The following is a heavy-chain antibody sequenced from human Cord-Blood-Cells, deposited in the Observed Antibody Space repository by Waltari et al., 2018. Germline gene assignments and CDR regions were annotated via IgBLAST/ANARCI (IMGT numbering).Heavy chain of an antibody. J-gene: IGHJ4*02. Sequence: QVQLAQSGAEVKKPGASVKVSCKVSGYTLTELSMHWMRQAPGKGLEWMGGLGPEDGETIYEQKLQGRVSMTEDTSTDTAYMELSRLRSEDTAVYYCATAYRVGAATGFDYWGQGTLVTVSS. CDR3: ATAYRVGAATGFDY. CDR1: GYTLTELS. V-gene: IGHV1-24*01. CDR2: LGPEDGET. D-gene: IGHD1-26*01.